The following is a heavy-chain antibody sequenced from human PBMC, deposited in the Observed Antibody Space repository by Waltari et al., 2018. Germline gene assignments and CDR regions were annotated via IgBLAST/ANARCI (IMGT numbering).Heavy chain of an antibody. CDR1: GGSIRTYY. D-gene: IGHD2-2*01. J-gene: IGHJ4*02. CDR3: ARYCITVGCYFFEY. V-gene: IGHV4-59*01. Sequence: QVLLREFGPGLVMPSETLSLTCSVPGGSIRTYYWGWIRQPPGRGLEWIGYVHKSGTTNYNPSLKSRVTTSVDTSKNQFSLSLSSVTAADTAVYYCARYCITVGCYFFEYWGLGTLVTVSS. CDR2: VHKSGTT.